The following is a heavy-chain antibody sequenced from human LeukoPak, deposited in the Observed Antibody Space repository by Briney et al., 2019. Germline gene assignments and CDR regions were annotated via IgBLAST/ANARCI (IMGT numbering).Heavy chain of an antibody. CDR2: ISATGGST. Sequence: PGGYLRLYCAASRFTFSSYAMSWVRQAPGKGLEWFSSISATGGSTYYADSVKGRFTISRDNSKNTLYLQMNRLRAEDTAVYYCAKGFIGYCSGGRCSTFDYWGQGTLVTVSS. V-gene: IGHV3-23*01. CDR1: RFTFSSYA. D-gene: IGHD2-15*01. J-gene: IGHJ4*02. CDR3: AKGFIGYCSGGRCSTFDY.